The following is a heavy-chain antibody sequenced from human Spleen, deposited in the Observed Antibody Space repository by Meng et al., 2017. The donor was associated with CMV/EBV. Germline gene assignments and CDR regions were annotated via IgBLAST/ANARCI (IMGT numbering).Heavy chain of an antibody. V-gene: IGHV1-46*01. CDR1: YTFALYH. CDR3: ARDPYCDSIDCLGWFDP. D-gene: IGHD2/OR15-2a*01. J-gene: IGHJ5*02. CDR2: VNPAGGTT. Sequence: YTFALYHIHWVRQAPGQGLEWMGKVNPAGGTTSYTQKFQGRITLTSDTSTSTVYMQLNSLRYEDTAIYYCARDPYCDSIDCLGWFDPWGQGTLVTVS.